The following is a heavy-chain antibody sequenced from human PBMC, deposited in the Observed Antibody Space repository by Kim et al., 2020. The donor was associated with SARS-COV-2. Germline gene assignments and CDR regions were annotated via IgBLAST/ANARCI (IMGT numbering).Heavy chain of an antibody. CDR1: GGSISSSTYY. Sequence: SETLSLTCTVSGGSISSSTYYWGWIRQPPGKGLECIATIYYSGRTFYNPSLKSRVTISVDTSKDQFSLKLSSVTAADTAVYYCARVGYRNGYSTYVDYWGQGTLVSVSS. J-gene: IGHJ4*02. V-gene: IGHV4-39*01. CDR3: ARVGYRNGYSTYVDY. D-gene: IGHD5-18*01. CDR2: IYYSGRT.